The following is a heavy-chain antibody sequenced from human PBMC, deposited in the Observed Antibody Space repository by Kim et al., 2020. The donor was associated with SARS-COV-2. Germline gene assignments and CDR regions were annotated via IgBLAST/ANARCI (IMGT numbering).Heavy chain of an antibody. CDR2: MYYRGST. V-gene: IGHV4-61*01. D-gene: IGHD1-1*01. Sequence: SETLSLTCTVSGGSVSSGSFYWSWIRQPPGQGLEWIGYMYYRGSTNYNPSLKSRVTISLDASKNQFSLKLRYVTAADTAVYYCARGKHRDWYEGLGWFDPWGQGTLVTVSS. CDR1: GGSVSSGSFY. CDR3: ARGKHRDWYEGLGWFDP. J-gene: IGHJ5*02.